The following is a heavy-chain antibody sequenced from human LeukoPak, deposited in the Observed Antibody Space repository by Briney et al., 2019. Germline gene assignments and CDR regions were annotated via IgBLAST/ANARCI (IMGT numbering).Heavy chain of an antibody. CDR2: IWYDGSNK. D-gene: IGHD1-26*01. Sequence: GGSLRLSCAAFGFTFSSYGMHWVRQAPGKGLEWVAVIWYDGSNKYYADSVKGRFTISRDNSKNTLYLQMNSLRAEDTAVYYCARGKGRSYDLDYWGQGTLVTVSS. V-gene: IGHV3-33*01. CDR1: GFTFSSYG. CDR3: ARGKGRSYDLDY. J-gene: IGHJ4*02.